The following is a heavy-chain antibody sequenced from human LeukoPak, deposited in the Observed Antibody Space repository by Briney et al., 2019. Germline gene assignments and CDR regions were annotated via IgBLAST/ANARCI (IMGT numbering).Heavy chain of an antibody. CDR2: ISYDGNNK. CDR1: GFTFNNFD. Sequence: PGGSLRLSCAASGFTFNNFDMHWVRQAPGKGLEWVAVISYDGNNKYYADSVKGRFTISRDNSKNTLSLQMNSLRGEDTAVYYCAKVLSWYGGFDIWGQGTMVTVSS. J-gene: IGHJ3*02. V-gene: IGHV3-30*18. CDR3: AKVLSWYGGFDI. D-gene: IGHD6-13*01.